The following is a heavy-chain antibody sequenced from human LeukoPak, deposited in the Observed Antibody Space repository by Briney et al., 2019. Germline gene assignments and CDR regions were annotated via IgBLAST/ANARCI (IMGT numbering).Heavy chain of an antibody. D-gene: IGHD5-12*01. CDR1: GYGFGVCG. CDR2: ISANNGNR. J-gene: IGHJ4*02. V-gene: IGHV1-18*01. CDR3: ARGDSGAKVVIDN. Sequence: ASVTLSCKASGYGFGVCGYSWIRQRPAQGMGLEGLISANNGNRNYAQTVEGRVTMTTDTSTSKAYLELRGLRPDAAAVYYCARGDSGAKVVIDNCGRGTLPIVSS.